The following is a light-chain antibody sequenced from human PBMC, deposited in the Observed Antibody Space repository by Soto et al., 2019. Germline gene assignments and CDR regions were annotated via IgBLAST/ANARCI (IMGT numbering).Light chain of an antibody. CDR1: SSDVGAYNY. CDR2: DVT. V-gene: IGLV2-14*03. J-gene: IGLJ1*01. CDR3: SSYTSSNTEV. Sequence: QSALTQPASVSGSPGQSITISCTGTSSDVGAYNYVSWYQHHPGKAPKLIIYDVTDRPSGVSNRFSASKSGNTASLTISGLQAEDEAEYYCSSYTSSNTEVFGTGTKVTVL.